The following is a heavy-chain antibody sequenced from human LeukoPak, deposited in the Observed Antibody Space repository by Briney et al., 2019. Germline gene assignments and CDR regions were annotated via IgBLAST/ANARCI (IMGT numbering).Heavy chain of an antibody. CDR2: ITPIFGTA. J-gene: IGHJ4*02. D-gene: IGHD4-17*01. V-gene: IGHV1-69*13. CDR1: GGTFSSYA. Sequence: VASVKVSCKASGGTFSSYAISWVRQAPGQGLEWMGRITPIFGTANYAQKFQGRVTITADESTSTAYMELSSLRSEDTAVYYCARDSGHGDYVPFDYWGQGTLVTVSS. CDR3: ARDSGHGDYVPFDY.